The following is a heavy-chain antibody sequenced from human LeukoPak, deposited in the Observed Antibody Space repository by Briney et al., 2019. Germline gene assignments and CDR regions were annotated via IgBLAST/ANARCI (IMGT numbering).Heavy chain of an antibody. J-gene: IGHJ5*02. CDR1: GFTFSSDG. V-gene: IGHV3-30*02. D-gene: IGHD3/OR15-3a*01. CDR2: IRGDGSNK. CDR3: AKGGLGIGSWFDP. Sequence: GGSLRLSCTASGFTFSSDGMHWVRQAPGKGLEWVAFIRGDGSNKYYADSVKGRFTISRDKSKNTLYFQMNRLRVDDTAVYFCAKGGLGIGSWFDPWGQGTLVTVSS.